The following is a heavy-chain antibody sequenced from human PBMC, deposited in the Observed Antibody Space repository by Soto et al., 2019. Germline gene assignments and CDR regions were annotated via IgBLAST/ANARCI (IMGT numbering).Heavy chain of an antibody. J-gene: IGHJ6*02. CDR1: GGTFSSYA. Sequence: ASVKVSCKASGGTFSSYAISWVRQAPGQGLEWMGGIIPIFGTANYAQKFQGRVTITADESTSTAYMELSSLRSEDTAVYYCARDRMVRGVPFTPPYYYYGMDVWGQGTTVTVSS. V-gene: IGHV1-69*13. CDR3: ARDRMVRGVPFTPPYYYYGMDV. D-gene: IGHD3-10*01. CDR2: IIPIFGTA.